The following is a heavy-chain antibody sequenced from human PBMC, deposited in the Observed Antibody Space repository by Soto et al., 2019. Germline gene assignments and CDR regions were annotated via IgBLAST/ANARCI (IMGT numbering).Heavy chain of an antibody. V-gene: IGHV1-69*12. CDR1: GGTFSSYA. CDR3: ARHDCISTSCYYYYYYDIDV. D-gene: IGHD2-2*01. J-gene: IGHJ6*02. Sequence: QVQLVQSGAEVKKPGSSVKVSCKASGGTFSSYAISWVRQAPGQGLEWMGGIIPIFGTANYAQKFQGRVTITAVESTTTASMVLSGLRSKDTAMYYCARHDCISTSCYYYYYYDIDVWGQGTTVSAS. CDR2: IIPIFGTA.